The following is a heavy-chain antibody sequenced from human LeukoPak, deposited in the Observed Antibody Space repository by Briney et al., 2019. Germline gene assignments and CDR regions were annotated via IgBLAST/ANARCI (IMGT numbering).Heavy chain of an antibody. D-gene: IGHD4-17*01. Sequence: GASVKVSCKASGYTFTGYYMHWVRQAPGHGLEWMGWINPNSGGTNYAQKFQGRVTMTRDTSISTAYMELSRLRSDDTAVYYCARDLGYGDYAFDYWGQGTLVTVSS. CDR3: ARDLGYGDYAFDY. V-gene: IGHV1-2*02. CDR1: GYTFTGYY. J-gene: IGHJ4*02. CDR2: INPNSGGT.